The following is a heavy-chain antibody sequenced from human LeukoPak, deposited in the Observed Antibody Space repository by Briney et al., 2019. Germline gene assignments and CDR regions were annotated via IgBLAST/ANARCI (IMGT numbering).Heavy chain of an antibody. CDR2: ISYDGSNK. Sequence: TGGSLRLSCAASGFTFNSYAMNWVRQAPGKGLEWVAVISYDGSNKYYADSVKGRFTVSRDNSKNTLYLQMNSLRADDTAVYYCAREFPSSAFDIWGQGTMVTVSS. CDR3: AREFPSSAFDI. V-gene: IGHV3-30-3*01. J-gene: IGHJ3*02. CDR1: GFTFNSYA.